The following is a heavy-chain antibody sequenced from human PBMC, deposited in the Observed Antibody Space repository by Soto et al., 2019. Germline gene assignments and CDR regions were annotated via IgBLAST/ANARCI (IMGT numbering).Heavy chain of an antibody. V-gene: IGHV1-69*01. D-gene: IGHD5-18*01. CDR3: ARGTRGYGYVRSFDY. Sequence: QVPLVQSGAEVKKPGSSVKVSCKASVGTFSSYAISWVRQAPVQGLEWMGGIIPIFGTANYAQKFQGRVTITADESTSTAYMELSSLRSDDTAVYYCARGTRGYGYVRSFDYWGQGTLVTVSS. J-gene: IGHJ4*02. CDR1: VGTFSSYA. CDR2: IIPIFGTA.